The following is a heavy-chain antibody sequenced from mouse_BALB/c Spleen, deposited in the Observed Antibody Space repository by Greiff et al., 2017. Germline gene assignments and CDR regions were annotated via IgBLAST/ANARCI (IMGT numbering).Heavy chain of an antibody. D-gene: IGHD1-1*01. CDR3: ANYYGSLYAMDY. CDR1: GFTFSSYA. CDR2: ISSGGST. Sequence: EVQRVESGGGLVKPGGSLKLSCAASGFTFSSYAMSWVRQTPEKRLEWVASISSGGSTYYPDSVKGRFTISRDNARNILYLQMSSLRSEDTAMYYCANYYGSLYAMDYWGQGTSVTVSS. V-gene: IGHV5-6-5*01. J-gene: IGHJ4*01.